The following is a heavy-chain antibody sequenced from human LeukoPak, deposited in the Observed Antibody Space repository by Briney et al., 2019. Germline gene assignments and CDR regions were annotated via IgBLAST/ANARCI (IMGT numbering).Heavy chain of an antibody. CDR3: ARDVPTIAARRTGTNYFDY. Sequence: ASVKVSCKVSGYTLTELSMHWVRQAPGKGLEWMGGFDPEDGETIYAQKFQGRVTMTEDTSTDTAYMELSSLRSDDTAVYYCARDVPTIAARRTGTNYFDYWGQGTLVTVSS. CDR2: FDPEDGET. V-gene: IGHV1-24*01. D-gene: IGHD6-6*01. CDR1: GYTLTELS. J-gene: IGHJ4*02.